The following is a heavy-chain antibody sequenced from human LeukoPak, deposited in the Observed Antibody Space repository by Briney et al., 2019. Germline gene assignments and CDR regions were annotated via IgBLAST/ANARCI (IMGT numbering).Heavy chain of an antibody. Sequence: GASVKVSCKAFGYTFTGYYMRWVRQAPGHGLEWMGWINPNSGSRGYAQKFQGRVTMTRDTSISTAYMELSRLKSDDTAVYYCARGDGYSYGYLGYWGQGTLVTVSS. CDR3: ARGDGYSYGYLGY. D-gene: IGHD5-18*01. CDR1: GYTFTGYY. J-gene: IGHJ4*02. V-gene: IGHV1-2*02. CDR2: INPNSGSR.